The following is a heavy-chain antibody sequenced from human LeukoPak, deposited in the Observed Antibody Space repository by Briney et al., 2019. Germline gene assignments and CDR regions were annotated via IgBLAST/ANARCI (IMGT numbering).Heavy chain of an antibody. CDR2: INQDGTEK. V-gene: IGHV3-7*04. Sequence: GGSLRLSCAASGFTFSSYWMSWVRQVPGKGLEWVANINQDGTEKYFVDSVKGRFIVSRDSAKNSLYLQMNSLRAEDTAVYYCARDDNWGSDYWGQGTLVTVSS. CDR3: ARDDNWGSDY. D-gene: IGHD7-27*01. CDR1: GFTFSSYW. J-gene: IGHJ4*02.